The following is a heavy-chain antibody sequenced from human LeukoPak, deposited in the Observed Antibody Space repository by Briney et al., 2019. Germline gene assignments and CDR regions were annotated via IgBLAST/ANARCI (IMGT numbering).Heavy chain of an antibody. CDR2: IHSSGST. J-gene: IGHJ4*02. CDR1: GASISDFH. CDR3: ARVSGILEP. Sequence: PSETLSLTCAVSGASISDFHWAWIRQPPGKGLEWIGYIHSSGSTTYNPSLKSRVTISVDTSKNRFSLKLTSVTAADTAVYYCARVSGILEPWGQGALVTVSS. V-gene: IGHV4-59*08. D-gene: IGHD3-3*01.